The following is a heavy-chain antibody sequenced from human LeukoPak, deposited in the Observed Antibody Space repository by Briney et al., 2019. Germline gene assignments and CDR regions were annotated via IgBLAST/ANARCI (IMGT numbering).Heavy chain of an antibody. Sequence: ASVKVSCKASGYTFTSYYMHWVRQAPGQGLEWMGIINPSGGSTSYAQKFQGRVTMTEDTSTDTAYMELSSLRSEDTAVYYCATCSMGYYYFDYWGQGTLVTVSS. CDR3: ATCSMGYYYFDY. J-gene: IGHJ4*02. CDR1: GYTFTSYY. V-gene: IGHV1-46*01. D-gene: IGHD3-22*01. CDR2: INPSGGST.